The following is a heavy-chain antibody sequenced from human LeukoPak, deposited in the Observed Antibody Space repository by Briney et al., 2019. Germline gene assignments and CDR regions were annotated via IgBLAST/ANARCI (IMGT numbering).Heavy chain of an antibody. CDR3: ARHLFSSGLNWFDP. J-gene: IGHJ5*02. Sequence: GESLQISCKGSGYSFTSYWIGWVRPMPGKGLEWMGIIYPGDSDTRYSPSFQGQVTISADKSISTAYLQWSSLKASDTAMYYCARHLFSSGLNWFDPWGQGTLVTVSS. D-gene: IGHD3-22*01. CDR2: IYPGDSDT. CDR1: GYSFTSYW. V-gene: IGHV5-51*01.